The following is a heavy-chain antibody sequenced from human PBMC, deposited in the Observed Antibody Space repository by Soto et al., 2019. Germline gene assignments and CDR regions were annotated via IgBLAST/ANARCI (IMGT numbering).Heavy chain of an antibody. J-gene: IGHJ6*02. V-gene: IGHV3-30*18. D-gene: IGHD3-3*01. CDR2: ISYDGSNK. CDR3: AKGGESRRFLEWFDIPYYYGMDV. Sequence: GGSLRLSCAASGFTFSSYGMHWVRQAPGKGLEWVAVISYDGSNKYYADSVKGRFTISRDNSKNTLYLQMNSLRAEDTAVYYCAKGGESRRFLEWFDIPYYYGMDVWGQGTTVTVSS. CDR1: GFTFSSYG.